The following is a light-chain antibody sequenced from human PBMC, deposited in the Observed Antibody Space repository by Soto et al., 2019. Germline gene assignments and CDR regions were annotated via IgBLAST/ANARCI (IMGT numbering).Light chain of an antibody. CDR1: SSVVGRYNY. V-gene: IGLV2-11*01. CDR3: CSFAGL. Sequence: QSALTQPRSVSGSPGQSVAISCAGTSSVVGRYNYVSWYQQYPGKAPKLIIYDVTKRPSGVPDRFSGSKSGNTASLTISGLQDEDEADYYCCSFAGLFGGGTKLTVL. J-gene: IGLJ2*01. CDR2: DVT.